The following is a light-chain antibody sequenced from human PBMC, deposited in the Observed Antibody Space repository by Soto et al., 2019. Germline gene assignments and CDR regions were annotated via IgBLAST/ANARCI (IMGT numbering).Light chain of an antibody. CDR2: LDRSGSY. CDR3: ETWYSNTHKV. Sequence: QLVLTQSSSASASLGSSVKLTCILSSGHSTYIISWHQQQPGKAPRFLLTLDRSGSYNRGSGVPDRFSGSSSGADRYLTISNLQFEDEGDYYCETWYSNTHKVFGGGTKLTVL. CDR1: SGHSTYI. V-gene: IGLV4-60*02. J-gene: IGLJ3*02.